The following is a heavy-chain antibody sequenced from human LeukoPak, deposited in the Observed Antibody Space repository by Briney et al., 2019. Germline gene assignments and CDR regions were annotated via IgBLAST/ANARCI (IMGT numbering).Heavy chain of an antibody. Sequence: KSSQTLSLTCSVSGGSISSDDYCWNWIRQHPGKGLEWIVYIYYSGSTYYNPSLKSRVALSVDTSKNQFSLKLSSLTAADTAVYYCAKSREEIRGLDAFDIWGQGTMVTVSS. CDR2: IYYSGST. CDR1: GGSISSDDYC. V-gene: IGHV4-31*03. CDR3: AKSREEIRGLDAFDI. D-gene: IGHD5-24*01. J-gene: IGHJ3*02.